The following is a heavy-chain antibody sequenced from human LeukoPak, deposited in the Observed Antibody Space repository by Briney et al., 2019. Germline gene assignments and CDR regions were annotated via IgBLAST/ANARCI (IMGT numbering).Heavy chain of an antibody. CDR3: ARDSIFGAYNWFDP. Sequence: ASVKVSCKASGYTFTGYYMHWVRQAPGQGLEWMGWINPNSGGTDYAQKFQGRVTMTRDTSISTAYMELSRLRSDDTAVYYCARDSIFGAYNWFDPWGQGTLVTVSS. CDR2: INPNSGGT. D-gene: IGHD2-21*01. CDR1: GYTFTGYY. V-gene: IGHV1-2*02. J-gene: IGHJ5*02.